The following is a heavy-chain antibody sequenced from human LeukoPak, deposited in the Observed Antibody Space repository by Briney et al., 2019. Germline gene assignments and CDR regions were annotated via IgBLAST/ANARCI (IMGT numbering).Heavy chain of an antibody. CDR2: ISSSGSTI. CDR3: AREPAVVVTALFDY. D-gene: IGHD2-21*02. Sequence: PGGSLRLSCAASGFTFSDYYMSWIRQAPGKGLGWVSYISSSGSTIYYADSVKGRFTISRDNAKNSLYLQMNSLRAEDTAVYYCAREPAVVVTALFDYWGQGTLVTVSS. J-gene: IGHJ4*02. V-gene: IGHV3-11*01. CDR1: GFTFSDYY.